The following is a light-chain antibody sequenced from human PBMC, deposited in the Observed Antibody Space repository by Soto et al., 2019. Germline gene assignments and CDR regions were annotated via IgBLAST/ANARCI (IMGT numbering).Light chain of an antibody. CDR3: QQYASSPRGIT. CDR2: GAS. V-gene: IGKV3-20*01. J-gene: IGKJ3*01. CDR1: QSLSSSY. Sequence: EIVLTQSPGTLSLSPGERATLSCRASQSLSSSYLAWYQQKPGQAPRLLIYGASSRAAGVPDRFSGSGSGTDFTLTISRLEPEDFAVYYCQQYASSPRGITFGPGTTVDIK.